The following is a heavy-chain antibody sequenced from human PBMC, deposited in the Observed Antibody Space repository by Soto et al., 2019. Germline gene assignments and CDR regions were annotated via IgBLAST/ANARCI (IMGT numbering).Heavy chain of an antibody. J-gene: IGHJ5*02. D-gene: IGHD3-3*01. CDR3: ARGLRITIFGVASSNRFDP. CDR2: INHSGST. CDR1: GGSFSGYY. V-gene: IGHV4-34*01. Sequence: SETLSLTCAVYGGSFSGYYWSWIRQPPGKXLEWIGEINHSGSTNYNPSLKSRVTISVDASKNQFSLKLSSVTAADTAVYYCARGLRITIFGVASSNRFDPWGQGTLVTVSS.